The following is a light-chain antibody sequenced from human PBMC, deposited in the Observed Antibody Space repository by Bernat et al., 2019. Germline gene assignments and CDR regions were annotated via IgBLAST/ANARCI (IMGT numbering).Light chain of an antibody. J-gene: IGLJ1*01. Sequence: SYVLTQPPSVSVAPGKTARITCGGNNIENKNVHWYQHKPGQAPVLVISHDTDRPSGIPDRFSGSNSGNTATLSISRVEAGDEADYFCQVYDSSTYHYVFRTGTKVTVL. CDR1: NIENKN. CDR3: QVYDSSTYHYV. CDR2: HDT. V-gene: IGLV3-21*04.